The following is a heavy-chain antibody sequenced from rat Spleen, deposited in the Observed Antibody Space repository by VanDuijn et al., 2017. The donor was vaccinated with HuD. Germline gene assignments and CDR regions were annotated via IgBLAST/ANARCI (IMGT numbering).Heavy chain of an antibody. D-gene: IGHD1-2*01. CDR2: MRYNGDT. CDR1: GFSLTSYN. J-gene: IGHJ2*01. Sequence: QVQLKESGPGLVQPSQTLSLTCTVSGFSLTSYNVHWVRQPPGKGLEWMGRMRYNGDTSYNSVLKSRLSISRDTSKNQVFLKMNSLQTDDTGSYYCARGDSSSPRGGYWGQRVMVTVSS. V-gene: IGHV2-63*01. CDR3: ARGDSSSPRGGY.